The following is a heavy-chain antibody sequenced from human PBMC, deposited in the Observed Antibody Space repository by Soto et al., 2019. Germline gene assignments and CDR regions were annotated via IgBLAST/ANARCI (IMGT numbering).Heavy chain of an antibody. CDR1: GCSCIDYA. Sequence: GGSRRLSCAAAGCSCIDYAINWVRQVPGRGLEYVAGIGGRGGNAFYADSMKGRFSISRDNSKNTVYLHMHNLRVDDSAMYYCAKARHSGDFAGSYDSWGQGTLVTAPQ. CDR3: AKARHSGDFAGSYDS. D-gene: IGHD2-21*02. V-gene: IGHV3-23*01. J-gene: IGHJ5*02. CDR2: IGGRGGNA.